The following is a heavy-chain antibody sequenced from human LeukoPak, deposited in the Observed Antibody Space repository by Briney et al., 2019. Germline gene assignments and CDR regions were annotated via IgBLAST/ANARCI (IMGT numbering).Heavy chain of an antibody. J-gene: IGHJ4*02. CDR3: AKAQHISTWGYFDS. D-gene: IGHD6-13*01. Sequence: PGGSLRLSCAASGLTFSSYAMSWVRQAPGKGLEWVSTISGSGDSTLYADSMKGRFTISRDNSRNTLYLQMNSLRVEDTAVYYCAKAQHISTWGYFDSWGQGILVTVSS. CDR1: GLTFSSYA. V-gene: IGHV3-23*01. CDR2: ISGSGDST.